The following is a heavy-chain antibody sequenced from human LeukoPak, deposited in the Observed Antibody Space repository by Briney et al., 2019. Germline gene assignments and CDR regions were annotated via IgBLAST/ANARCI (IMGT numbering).Heavy chain of an antibody. J-gene: IGHJ3*02. D-gene: IGHD3-22*01. CDR1: GFTFDDYA. Sequence: PGGSLRLSCAASGFTFDDYAMHWVRQAPGKGLEWVSGISWNSGSIGYADSVKGRFTISRDNAKNSLYLQMNSLRPEDTAFYYCAKPRSMIVVSSAFDIWGQGTMVTVSS. CDR2: ISWNSGSI. V-gene: IGHV3-9*01. CDR3: AKPRSMIVVSSAFDI.